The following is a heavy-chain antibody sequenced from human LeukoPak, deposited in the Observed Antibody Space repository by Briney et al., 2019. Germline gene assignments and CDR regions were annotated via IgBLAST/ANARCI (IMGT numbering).Heavy chain of an antibody. CDR2: IKSKTDGGTT. V-gene: IGHV3-15*01. Sequence: GGSLRLSCAASGFTFSNAWMSWVRQAPGKGLEWVGRIKSKTDGGTTDYAAPVKGRFTISRDDSKNTLYLQMNSLKTEDTAVYYCTTTDFWSGHDDYWGQGTLVTVSS. D-gene: IGHD3-3*01. CDR1: GFTFSNAW. CDR3: TTTDFWSGHDDY. J-gene: IGHJ4*02.